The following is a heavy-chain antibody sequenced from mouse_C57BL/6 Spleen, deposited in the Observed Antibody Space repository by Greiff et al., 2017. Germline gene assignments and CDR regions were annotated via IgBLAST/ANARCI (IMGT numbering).Heavy chain of an antibody. CDR1: GYTFTDYE. J-gene: IGHJ4*01. D-gene: IGHD1-1*01. V-gene: IGHV1-15*01. CDR2: IDPETGGT. Sequence: QVQLKESGAELVRPGASVTLSCKASGYTFTDYEMHWVKQTPVHGLEWIGAIDPETGGTAYNQKFKGKAILTADKSSSTAYMEFRSLTSEDSAVYYCTRVTTVDYYAMDYWGQGTSVTVSS. CDR3: TRVTTVDYYAMDY.